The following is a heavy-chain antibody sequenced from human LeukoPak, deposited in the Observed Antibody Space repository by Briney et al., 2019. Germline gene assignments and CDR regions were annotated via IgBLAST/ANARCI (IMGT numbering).Heavy chain of an antibody. Sequence: TGGSLRLSCAASGFTFSSYAMSWVRQAPGKGLEWVSAISGSGSTIYYADSVKGRFTISRDNAKNSLYLQMNSLRAEDTAVYYCARDDGRGGTVRPFDYWGQGTLVTVSS. J-gene: IGHJ4*02. CDR1: GFTFSSYA. D-gene: IGHD4-17*01. V-gene: IGHV3-23*01. CDR2: ISGSGSTI. CDR3: ARDDGRGGTVRPFDY.